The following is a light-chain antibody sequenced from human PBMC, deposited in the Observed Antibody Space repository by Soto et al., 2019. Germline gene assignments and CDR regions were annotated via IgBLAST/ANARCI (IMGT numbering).Light chain of an antibody. CDR1: ESVNNK. CDR2: RAS. V-gene: IGKV3-15*01. Sequence: EVVLTQSPATLSVSPGERATLSCRASESVNNKLGWYQQKPGQAPRLLIYRASTRATGIPARFSGSGSGTEFPRTISSLQSEDSAVYYCHQYNNWFPFTFGQGTRLEIK. J-gene: IGKJ5*01. CDR3: HQYNNWFPFT.